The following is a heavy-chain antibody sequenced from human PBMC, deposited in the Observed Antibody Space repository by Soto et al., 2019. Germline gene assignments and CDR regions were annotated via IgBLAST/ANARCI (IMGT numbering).Heavy chain of an antibody. Sequence: QITLKESGPTLVKPTQTLTLTCTFSGFSLSTSGVGVGWIRQPPGKALEWLALIYWDDDKRYSPSLKTRLTITKDTSKKQVVVTMTNMDPVDTATYYCARGVRYCSGNGCPNLFYPWGQGTLVTVSS. CDR2: IYWDDDK. CDR1: GFSLSTSGVG. V-gene: IGHV2-5*02. J-gene: IGHJ5*02. D-gene: IGHD2-15*01. CDR3: ARGVRYCSGNGCPNLFYP.